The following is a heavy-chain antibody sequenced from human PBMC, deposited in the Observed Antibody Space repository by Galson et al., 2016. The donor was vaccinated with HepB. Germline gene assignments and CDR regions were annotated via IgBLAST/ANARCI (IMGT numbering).Heavy chain of an antibody. CDR3: AGDHGPSGWLH. V-gene: IGHV3-53*01. Sequence: SLRLSCAAPEFTVSGNYMSWVRQAPGKGLEWVSDIYRDGSTYYAASVKGPFTISRDNSKNTLYLQMNSLTADDTALHSCAGDHGPSGWLHWGQGTLVIVSS. J-gene: IGHJ4*02. CDR1: EFTVSGNY. D-gene: IGHD6-19*01. CDR2: IYRDGST.